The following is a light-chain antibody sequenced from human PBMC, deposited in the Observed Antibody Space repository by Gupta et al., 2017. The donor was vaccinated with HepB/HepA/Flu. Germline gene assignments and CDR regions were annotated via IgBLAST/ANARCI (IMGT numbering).Light chain of an antibody. CDR2: AAS. CDR3: QQNDSTLTWT. V-gene: IGKV1-39*01. J-gene: IGKJ1*01. Sequence: DIQMTQSPSSLSASVGDRVTITCRASQSISSYLNWYQQKPGKAPKLLIYAASSLQSGVPSRFSGSGDGTDFTLTISSRQPEDFATYYCQQNDSTLTWTFGQGTKVEIK. CDR1: QSISSY.